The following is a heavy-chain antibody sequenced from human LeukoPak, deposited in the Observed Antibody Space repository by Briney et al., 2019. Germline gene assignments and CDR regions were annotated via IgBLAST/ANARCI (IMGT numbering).Heavy chain of an antibody. CDR3: ARGVRQLGYQYYYYMDV. D-gene: IGHD6-13*01. CDR2: MNPNSGNT. CDR1: GFTFTSYD. V-gene: IGHV1-8*01. J-gene: IGHJ6*03. Sequence: ASVKVSCKASGFTFTSYDINWVRQAPGQGLEWMGWMNPNSGNTRYAQKVQGRITITRNTSISTAYMELSSLRSGDTAVYYCARGVRQLGYQYYYYMDVWGKGTTVTVSS.